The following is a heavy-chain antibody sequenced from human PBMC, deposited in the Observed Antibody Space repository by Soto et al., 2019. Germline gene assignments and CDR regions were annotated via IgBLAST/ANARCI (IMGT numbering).Heavy chain of an antibody. CDR1: GFTFSDYY. CDR3: ANYHYDSSGYSGY. CDR2: ISSYSSYR. D-gene: IGHD3-22*01. V-gene: IGHV3-11*06. J-gene: IGHJ4*02. Sequence: GGSLRLSCAASGFTFSDYYMSWIRQAPGKGLEWVSYISSYSSYRDYADSVKGRFTISRDNSKNTLYLQMNSLRAEDTAVYYCANYHYDSSGYSGYWGQGTLVTVSS.